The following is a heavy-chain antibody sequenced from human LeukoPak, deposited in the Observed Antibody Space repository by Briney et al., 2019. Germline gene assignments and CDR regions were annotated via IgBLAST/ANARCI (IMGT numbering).Heavy chain of an antibody. V-gene: IGHV7-4-1*02. Sequence: ASVKVSCKASGYSFTSYSMSWVRQAPGQGLEWMGWINTNTRNPTYAQGSRGRFVFTLDTSVSTAYLQISSLKAEDTAIYYCARGAVGRDSFLGYWGQGTLVTVSS. CDR3: ARGAVGRDSFLGY. D-gene: IGHD2-21*01. CDR2: INTNTRNP. J-gene: IGHJ4*02. CDR1: GYSFTSYS.